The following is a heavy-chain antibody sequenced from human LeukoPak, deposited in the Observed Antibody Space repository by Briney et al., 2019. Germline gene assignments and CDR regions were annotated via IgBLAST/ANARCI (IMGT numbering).Heavy chain of an antibody. CDR3: ARVGKGSVPAAHFDY. J-gene: IGHJ4*02. D-gene: IGHD2-2*01. CDR1: GYTFTSYG. Sequence: ASVKVSCKASGYTFTSYGISWVRQAPGQGLEWMGWISAYNGNTNYAQKLQGRVTVTTDTSTTTAYMELSRLRSDDTAVYYCARVGKGSVPAAHFDYWGQGTLVTVSS. CDR2: ISAYNGNT. V-gene: IGHV1-18*01.